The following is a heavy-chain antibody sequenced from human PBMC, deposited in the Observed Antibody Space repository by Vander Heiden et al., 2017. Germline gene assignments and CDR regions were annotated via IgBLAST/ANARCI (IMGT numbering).Heavy chain of an antibody. Sequence: EVQLVESGGGLVQPGGSLKLSCAASGFTFSESARQWGRQASGKGLEWVGRIRSKANSYATAYAASVKGRFTISRDDSKNTAYLQMNSLKTEDTAVYYCTRPDSSSWDGWWFDPWGQGTLVTVSS. J-gene: IGHJ5*02. V-gene: IGHV3-73*02. CDR2: IRSKANSYAT. D-gene: IGHD6-13*01. CDR1: GFTFSESA. CDR3: TRPDSSSWDGWWFDP.